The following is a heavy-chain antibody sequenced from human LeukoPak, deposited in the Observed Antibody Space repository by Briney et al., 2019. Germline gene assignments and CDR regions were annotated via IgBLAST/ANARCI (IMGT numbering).Heavy chain of an antibody. CDR3: ARFNGYDFWSGYYEYYFDY. J-gene: IGHJ4*02. V-gene: IGHV1-18*01. CDR1: GYTFTSYG. Sequence: ASVKVSCTASGYTFTSYGISWVRQAPGQGLEWMGWISAYNGNTNYAQKLQGRVTMTTDTSTSTAYMELRSLRSDDTAVYYCARFNGYDFWSGYYEYYFDYWGQGTLVTVSS. CDR2: ISAYNGNT. D-gene: IGHD3-3*01.